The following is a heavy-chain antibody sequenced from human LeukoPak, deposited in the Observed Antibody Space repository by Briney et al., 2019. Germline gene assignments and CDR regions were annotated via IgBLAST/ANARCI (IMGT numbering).Heavy chain of an antibody. CDR3: ARDSYYDSSGLSDY. D-gene: IGHD3-22*01. CDR1: GGTFSSYA. Sequence: ASVKVSCKASGGTFSSYAISWVQQAPGQGLEWMGRIIPIFGTANYAQKFQGRVTITTDESTSTAYMELSSLRSEDTAVYYCARDSYYDSSGLSDYWGQGTLVTVSS. J-gene: IGHJ4*02. CDR2: IIPIFGTA. V-gene: IGHV1-69*05.